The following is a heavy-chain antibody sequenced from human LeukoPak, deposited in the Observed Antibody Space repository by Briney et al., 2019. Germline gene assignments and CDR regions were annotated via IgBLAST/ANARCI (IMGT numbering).Heavy chain of an antibody. J-gene: IGHJ4*02. CDR1: GGSISSSSYY. V-gene: IGHV4-39*01. CDR2: NYYSGST. D-gene: IGHD3-3*01. Sequence: SETLSLTCTVSGGSISSSSYYWGWIRQPPGKGLVWIGSNYYSGSTYYNPSLKSRVTISVDTSKNQFSLKLSSVTAADTAVYYCARRPIYTIFGVPRDYWGQGTLVTVSS. CDR3: ARRPIYTIFGVPRDY.